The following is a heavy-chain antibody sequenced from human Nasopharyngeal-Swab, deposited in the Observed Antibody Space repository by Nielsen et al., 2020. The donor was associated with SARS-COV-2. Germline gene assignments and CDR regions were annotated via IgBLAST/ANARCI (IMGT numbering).Heavy chain of an antibody. CDR2: ISSSSSYI. J-gene: IGHJ6*02. D-gene: IGHD3-3*01. V-gene: IGHV3-21*01. CDR1: GFTFNNYN. CDR3: ARDGLDYDFWSAYFIDV. Sequence: GVLKISGAASGFTFNNYNFNWVRQAPGKGPEWVSSISSSSSYIYYADSVKGRFTISRDNAKNPLYLQMNSLRAEDTAVYYCARDGLDYDFWSAYFIDVWGQGTTVTVSS.